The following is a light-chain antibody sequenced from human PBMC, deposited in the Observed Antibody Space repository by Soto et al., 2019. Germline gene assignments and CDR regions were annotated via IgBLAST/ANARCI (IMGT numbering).Light chain of an antibody. CDR3: QQSYSSPLT. V-gene: IGKV1-39*01. J-gene: IGKJ4*01. Sequence: DIQMTQSPSSLSASVGDRVTITCRASQSISTYLNWYQQKPGKAPKLLIYAASTLQSRVPSRFSGSGSGTEFTLTISSLQPEDFATYYCQQSYSSPLTFGGGTKVDIK. CDR2: AAS. CDR1: QSISTY.